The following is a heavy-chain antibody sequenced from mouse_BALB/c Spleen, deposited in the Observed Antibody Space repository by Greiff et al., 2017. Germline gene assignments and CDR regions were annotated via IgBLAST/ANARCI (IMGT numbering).Heavy chain of an antibody. CDR2: ISNGGGST. CDR1: GFTFSSYT. CDR3: ARGLGYGYAMDY. V-gene: IGHV5-12-2*01. D-gene: IGHD2-14*01. Sequence: DVKLVESGGGLVQPGGSLKLSCAASGFTFSSYTMSWVRQTPEKRLEWVAYISNGGGSTYYPDTVKGRFTISRDNAKNTLYLQMSSLKSEDTAMYYCARGLGYGYAMDYWGQGTSVTGSS. J-gene: IGHJ4*01.